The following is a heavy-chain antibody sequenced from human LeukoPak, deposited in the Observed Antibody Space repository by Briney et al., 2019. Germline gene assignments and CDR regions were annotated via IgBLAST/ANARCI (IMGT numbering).Heavy chain of an antibody. Sequence: SETPSLTCTVSGGSISSSSYYWGWIRQPPGKGLEWIGSIYYSGSTYYNPSLKSRVTISVDTSKNQFSLKLSSVTAADTAVYYCARLLATVVTPFVDYWGQGTLVTVSS. J-gene: IGHJ4*02. CDR2: IYYSGST. D-gene: IGHD4-23*01. CDR3: ARLLATVVTPFVDY. V-gene: IGHV4-39*01. CDR1: GGSISSSSYY.